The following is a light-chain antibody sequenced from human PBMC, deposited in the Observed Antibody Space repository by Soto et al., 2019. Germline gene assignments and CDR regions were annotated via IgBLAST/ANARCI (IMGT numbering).Light chain of an antibody. J-gene: IGLJ2*01. CDR2: LFSDGTH. CDR3: QTWGAGIVV. V-gene: IGLV4-69*01. CDR1: SGHSNYA. Sequence: QSVLTQPPSASASLGASVKLTCSLSSGHSNYAIAWHQQQPEKGPRYLMKLFSDGTHNKADGIPDRFSGSSSGTERYLTISSLQSEDEADYYCQTWGAGIVVFGGGTKLTVL.